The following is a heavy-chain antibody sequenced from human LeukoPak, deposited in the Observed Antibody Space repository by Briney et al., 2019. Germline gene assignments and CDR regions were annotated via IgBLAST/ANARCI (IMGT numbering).Heavy chain of an antibody. J-gene: IGHJ5*02. Sequence: GGSLRLSCAASGFTYSNYWMHWVRQAPGKGLVWVSRINSDGINTSYADSVKGRFTISRDNAKNTLNLQMNSLRAEDTAVYYCARDLGQYYDTSDNWFDPWGQGTLVTVSS. CDR1: GFTYSNYW. V-gene: IGHV3-74*01. CDR3: ARDLGQYYDTSDNWFDP. D-gene: IGHD3-22*01. CDR2: INSDGINT.